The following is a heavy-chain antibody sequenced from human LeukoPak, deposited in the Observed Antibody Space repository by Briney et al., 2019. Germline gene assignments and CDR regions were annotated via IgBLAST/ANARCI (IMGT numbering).Heavy chain of an antibody. CDR2: IYYSGST. J-gene: IGHJ4*02. Sequence: SQTLSLTCTVSGGSISSGGYYWSWIRQHPGKGLEWIGYIYYSGSTYYNPSLKSRVTISVDTSKNQFSLKLSSVTAADTAVYYCARETREYYYGSGSYYQGGFDNWGQGTLVTVSS. V-gene: IGHV4-31*03. D-gene: IGHD3-10*01. CDR1: GGSISSGGYY. CDR3: ARETREYYYGSGSYYQGGFDN.